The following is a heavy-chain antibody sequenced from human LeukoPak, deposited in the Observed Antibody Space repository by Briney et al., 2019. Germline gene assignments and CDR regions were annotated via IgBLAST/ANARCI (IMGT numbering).Heavy chain of an antibody. J-gene: IGHJ3*01. Sequence: GGSLRLSCAVSGFTFRGAAMTWVRQAPGKGPEWVSLISSSGNNAYYADSVKGRFTISRDNSKNTLSLQMNSPRVEDTAIYYCAKDIQLSTWGLGTRVTVSS. CDR3: AKDIQLST. V-gene: IGHV3-23*01. CDR2: ISSSGNNA. D-gene: IGHD5-24*01. CDR1: GFTFRGAA.